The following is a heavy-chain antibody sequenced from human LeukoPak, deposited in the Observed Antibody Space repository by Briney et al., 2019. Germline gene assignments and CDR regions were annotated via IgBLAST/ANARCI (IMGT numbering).Heavy chain of an antibody. CDR2: MRYDGGDK. Sequence: PGGSLRLSCAASGFTFSSYGMHWVRQAPGKGLEWVAFMRYDGGDKSYADSVKGRFTISRDNSKKTLYLQMNTLRAEDTAVYYCTKVKSSGPNWYFDLWGRGTLVTVSS. J-gene: IGHJ2*01. D-gene: IGHD3-22*01. CDR3: TKVKSSGPNWYFDL. CDR1: GFTFSSYG. V-gene: IGHV3-30*02.